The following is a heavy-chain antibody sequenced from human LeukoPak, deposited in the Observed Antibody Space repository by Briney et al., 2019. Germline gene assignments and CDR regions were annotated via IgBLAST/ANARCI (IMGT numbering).Heavy chain of an antibody. CDR1: GGSFSGYY. J-gene: IGHJ4*02. Sequence: SETLSLTCAVYGGSFSGYYWSWIRQPPGKGLEWIGEINHSGSTNYNPSLKSRVTISVDTSKNRFSLKLTSVTAAGTAVYYCASGLWFGELLLWGQGTLVSVSS. V-gene: IGHV4-34*01. CDR3: ASGLWFGELLL. D-gene: IGHD3-10*01. CDR2: INHSGST.